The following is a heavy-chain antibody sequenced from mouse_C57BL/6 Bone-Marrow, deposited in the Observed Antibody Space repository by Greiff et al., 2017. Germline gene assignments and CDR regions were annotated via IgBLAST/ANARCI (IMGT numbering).Heavy chain of an antibody. CDR3: LITTVVATNNWYFDV. J-gene: IGHJ1*03. CDR1: GYTFTDYY. CDR2: INPNNGGT. Sequence: EVQLQQSGPELVKPGASVKISCKASGYTFTDYYMNWVKQSHGKSLEWIGDINPNNGGTSYNQKFKGKATLTVDKSSSTAYMELRSLTSEDSAVYYCLITTVVATNNWYFDVWGTGTTVTVSS. D-gene: IGHD1-1*01. V-gene: IGHV1-26*01.